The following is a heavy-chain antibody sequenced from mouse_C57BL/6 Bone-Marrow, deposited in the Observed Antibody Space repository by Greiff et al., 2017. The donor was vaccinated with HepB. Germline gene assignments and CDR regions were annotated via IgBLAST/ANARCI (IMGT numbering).Heavy chain of an antibody. J-gene: IGHJ4*01. CDR3: ARCLIYYYGSSPMDY. CDR1: GYAFSSSW. V-gene: IGHV1-82*01. Sequence: QVQLQQSGPELVKPGASVKISCKASGYAFSSSWMNWVKQRPGNGLEWIGRIYPGDGDTNYNGKFKGKATLTADKSSSTAYMQLSSLTSEDSAVYFCARCLIYYYGSSPMDYWGQGTSVTVSS. CDR2: IYPGDGDT. D-gene: IGHD1-1*01.